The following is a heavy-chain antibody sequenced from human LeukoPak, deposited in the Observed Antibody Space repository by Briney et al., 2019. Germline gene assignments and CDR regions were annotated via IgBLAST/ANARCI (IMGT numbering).Heavy chain of an antibody. J-gene: IGHJ3*02. CDR2: ISGSGGRT. Sequence: GGSLRLSCVASGFTFSSYGMNWVRQAPGKGREWVAEISGSGGRTYSADSVKGRYIFSRDNSKNTLYLEMNSLRVEDTAVYYCAKGDFWSGPSAFHIWGQGTMVIVSS. CDR1: GFTFSSYG. V-gene: IGHV3-23*01. D-gene: IGHD3-3*01. CDR3: AKGDFWSGPSAFHI.